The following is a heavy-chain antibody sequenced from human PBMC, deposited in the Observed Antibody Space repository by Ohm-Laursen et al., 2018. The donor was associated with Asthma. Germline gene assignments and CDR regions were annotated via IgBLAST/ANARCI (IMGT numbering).Heavy chain of an antibody. CDR2: IYYSGST. V-gene: IGHV4-59*01. J-gene: IGHJ6*02. CDR1: GGSISSYY. Sequence: TLSLTCTVSGGSISSYYWSWIRQPPGKGLEWIGYIYYSGSTNYNPSLKSRVTISVDTSKNQFSLKLSSVTAADTAVYYCAREGFLEWSPRYYYGMDVWGQGTTVTVSS. CDR3: AREGFLEWSPRYYYGMDV. D-gene: IGHD3-3*01.